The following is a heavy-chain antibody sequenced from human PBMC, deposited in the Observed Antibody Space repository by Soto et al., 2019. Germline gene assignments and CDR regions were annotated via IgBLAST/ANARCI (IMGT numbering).Heavy chain of an antibody. CDR1: GFTFSRYG. Sequence: LRLSCAASGFTFSRYGMHWVRQAPGKGLEWVAVTWYDGSNKYYADSVKGRFTISRDNARKNLYLQMNTLRAEDTAVYYCARDLGYFHSSGPNYYFYGMDVWGQGTTVTVSS. J-gene: IGHJ6*01. V-gene: IGHV3-33*01. D-gene: IGHD3-22*01. CDR2: TWYDGSNK. CDR3: ARDLGYFHSSGPNYYFYGMDV.